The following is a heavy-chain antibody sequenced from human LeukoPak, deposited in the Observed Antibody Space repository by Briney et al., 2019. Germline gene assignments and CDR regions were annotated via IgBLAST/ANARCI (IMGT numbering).Heavy chain of an antibody. CDR3: AASSAWLFYFDY. V-gene: IGHV1-2*02. J-gene: IGHJ4*02. CDR1: GYTLTGYC. D-gene: IGHD6-19*01. CDR2: INPDSGDT. Sequence: ASVKLSCNASGYTLTGYCMHWVRQAPGQGLEWMGWINPDSGDTNYAQYLKGRFTMTRDTSISTAYMDMSSLRADDTAVYYCAASSAWLFYFDYWGQGTLVTVSS.